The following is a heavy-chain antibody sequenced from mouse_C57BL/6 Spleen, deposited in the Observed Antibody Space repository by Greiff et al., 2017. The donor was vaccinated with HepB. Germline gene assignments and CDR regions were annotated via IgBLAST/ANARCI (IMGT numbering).Heavy chain of an antibody. CDR3: AITNWDVKSYWYVDV. V-gene: IGHV1-74*01. D-gene: IGHD4-1*01. J-gene: IGHJ1*03. CDR1: GYTFTSYW. Sequence: QVHVKQSGAELVKPGASVKVSCKASGYTFTSYWMHWVKQRPGQGLEWIGRIHPSDSDTNYNQKFKGKATLTVDKSSSTAYMQLSSLTSEDSAVYYCAITNWDVKSYWYVDVWGTGTTVTVSS. CDR2: IHPSDSDT.